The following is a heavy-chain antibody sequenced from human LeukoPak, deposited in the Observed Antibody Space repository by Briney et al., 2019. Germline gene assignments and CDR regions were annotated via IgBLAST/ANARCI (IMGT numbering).Heavy chain of an antibody. Sequence: ASVTVSCKASGYSFDTYGVSWVRQAAGQGREGMGWISAYNGHTNSAQEVQGKGTMTTDGSTSTAYIEVRSLRSDDTAIYYCARDPRMTMRVLVINAFDIWGQGTMVTVSS. V-gene: IGHV1-18*01. CDR1: GYSFDTYG. J-gene: IGHJ3*02. CDR2: ISAYNGHT. CDR3: ARDPRMTMRVLVINAFDI. D-gene: IGHD3-22*01.